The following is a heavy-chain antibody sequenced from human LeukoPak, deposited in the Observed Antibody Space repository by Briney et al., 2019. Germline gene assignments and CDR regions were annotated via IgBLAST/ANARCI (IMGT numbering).Heavy chain of an antibody. CDR3: AKGITMIVVVTEYFQH. D-gene: IGHD3-22*01. V-gene: IGHV3-23*01. Sequence: GGSLRLSCEASGSGFTFNSYAMSWVRQTPGKGLEWVSGISGSGGSTYYADSVTGRFTISRDNSKNTLYLQMDSLRAEDTAVYHCAKGITMIVVVTEYFQHWGQGTLVTVSS. J-gene: IGHJ1*01. CDR1: GSGFTFNSYA. CDR2: ISGSGGST.